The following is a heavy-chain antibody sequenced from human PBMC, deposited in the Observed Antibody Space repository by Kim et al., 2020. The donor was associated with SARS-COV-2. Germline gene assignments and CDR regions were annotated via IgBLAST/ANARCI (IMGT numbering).Heavy chain of an antibody. J-gene: IGHJ4*02. D-gene: IGHD2-21*02. CDR1: GFTFSSYA. CDR2: ISYDGSNK. CDR3: ARAVLGVVVTAGRDY. Sequence: GGSLRLSCAASGFTFSSYAMHWVRQAPGKGLEWVAVISYDGSNKYYADSVKGRFTISRDNSKNTLYLQMNSLRAEDTAVYYCARAVLGVVVTAGRDYWGQGTLVTVSS. V-gene: IGHV3-30*04.